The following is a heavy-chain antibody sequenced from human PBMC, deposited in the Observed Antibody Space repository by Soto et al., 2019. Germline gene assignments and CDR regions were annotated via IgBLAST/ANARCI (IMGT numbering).Heavy chain of an antibody. Sequence: SETRSRTWTVPGGSITNYYWTWSRQLPGKRLEWIAHIHNSGNTNSNPSLKSRVTISMDTSKNQISLRLTSVTAADTAMYYCARLQYTVVTPIDLWGQGTMVTVPS. D-gene: IGHD2-21*02. J-gene: IGHJ3*01. CDR3: ARLQYTVVTPIDL. V-gene: IGHV4-59*01. CDR2: IHNSGNT. CDR1: GGSITNYY.